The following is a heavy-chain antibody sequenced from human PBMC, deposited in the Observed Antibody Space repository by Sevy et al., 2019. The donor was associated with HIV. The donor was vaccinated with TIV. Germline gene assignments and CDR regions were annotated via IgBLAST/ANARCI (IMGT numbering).Heavy chain of an antibody. CDR1: GGSISSSSYY. V-gene: IGHV4-39*02. CDR3: ARELYSSSWVTRGDAFDI. D-gene: IGHD6-13*01. CDR2: IYYSGST. Sequence: SETLSLTCTVSGGSISSSSYYWGWIRQPPGKGLEWIGSIYYSGSTYYNPSLKSRVTISVDTSKNQFSLKLSSVTAADTAVYYCARELYSSSWVTRGDAFDIWGQGTMVTVSS. J-gene: IGHJ3*02.